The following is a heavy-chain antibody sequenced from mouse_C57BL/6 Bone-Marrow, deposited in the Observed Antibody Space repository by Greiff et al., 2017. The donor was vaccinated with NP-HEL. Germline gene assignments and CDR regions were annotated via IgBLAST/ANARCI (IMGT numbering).Heavy chain of an antibody. J-gene: IGHJ3*01. CDR1: GYTFTSYW. V-gene: IGHV1-69*01. CDR3: ARDYYGSRFAY. D-gene: IGHD1-1*01. CDR2: IDPSDSYT. Sequence: QVQLQQPGAELVMPGASVKLSCKASGYTFTSYWMHWVKQRPGQGLEWIGEIDPSDSYTNYNQKFKGKSTLTVDKSSSTAYMQLSSLTSEDSAVYCCARDYYGSRFAYWGQGTLVTVSA.